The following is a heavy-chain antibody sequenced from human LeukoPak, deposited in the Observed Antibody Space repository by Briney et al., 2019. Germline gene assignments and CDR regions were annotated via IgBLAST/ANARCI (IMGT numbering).Heavy chain of an antibody. J-gene: IGHJ4*02. CDR1: GFTFGNYG. D-gene: IGHD3-22*01. Sequence: GGSLRLSCAASGFTFGNYGMSWVRQAPGKGLEWVSGINRNGGSTGYADSVKGRFTISRDNSKNTLYLQMNSLRAEDTAVYYCAKDRSYYDSSGYIYYFDYWGQGTLVTVSS. CDR3: AKDRSYYDSSGYIYYFDY. CDR2: INRNGGST. V-gene: IGHV3-20*04.